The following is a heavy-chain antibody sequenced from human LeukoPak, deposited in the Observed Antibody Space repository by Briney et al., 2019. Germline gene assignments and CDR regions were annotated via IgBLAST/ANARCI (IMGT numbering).Heavy chain of an antibody. CDR3: AKERCSGSACYIFDS. CDR1: GFTFSNFG. CDR2: ISYDGSNT. D-gene: IGHD2-15*01. J-gene: IGHJ4*02. Sequence: GVSLRLSCSASGFTFSNFGMHWVRQTPGKGLECVAVISYDGSNTYYADSVKGRFTISRYDSKSTLSLQLSSLGVEDTAVYYCAKERCSGSACYIFDSWGQGTLVIVSA. V-gene: IGHV3-30*18.